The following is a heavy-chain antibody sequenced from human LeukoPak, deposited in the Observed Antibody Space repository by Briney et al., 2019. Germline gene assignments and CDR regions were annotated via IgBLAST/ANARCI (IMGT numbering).Heavy chain of an antibody. CDR3: AGSGSHVY. CDR2: ITGNGAST. D-gene: IGHD1-26*01. J-gene: IGHJ4*02. Sequence: GGSLRLSCAASGFTFRSYDINWVRQAPGKGLEWVSGITGNGASTNFADSVKGRFTISRDNSKNTAYLQMNSLRAEDTAVYYCAGSGSHVYWGQGTLVTVSS. CDR1: GFTFRSYD. V-gene: IGHV3-23*01.